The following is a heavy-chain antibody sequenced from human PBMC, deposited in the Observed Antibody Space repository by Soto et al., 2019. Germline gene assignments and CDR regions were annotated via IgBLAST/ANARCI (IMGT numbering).Heavy chain of an antibody. CDR2: IIPIFGTA. CDR1: GGTFSSYA. Sequence: QVQLVQSGAEVKKPGSSVKVSCKASGGTFSSYAISWVRHAPGQGLEWMGGIIPIFGTANYEKKFQGRVTITADEYTITAYMELSILRSEDTSVYYCARGARPGHDISGYYCDYWGQGTLVTVSS. V-gene: IGHV1-69*01. D-gene: IGHD3-22*01. CDR3: ARGARPGHDISGYYCDY. J-gene: IGHJ4*02.